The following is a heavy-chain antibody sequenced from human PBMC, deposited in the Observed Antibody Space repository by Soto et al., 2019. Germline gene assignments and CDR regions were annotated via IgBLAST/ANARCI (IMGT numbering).Heavy chain of an antibody. CDR3: AGHIALRYSDSRYQGWHIDH. J-gene: IGHJ4*02. CDR1: GITFSSYG. V-gene: IGHV3-21*01. CDR2: ISYSTSHI. Sequence: EVQLVESGGGLVKPGGSLRLSCAASGITFSSYGMNWVRQAPGKWLEWVSSISYSTSHIYYADSVKGRFTISRDNAENSLCLQMDILRAEDPAMYYCAGHIALRYSDSRYQGWHIDHWGQGTLVTVST. D-gene: IGHD1-26*01.